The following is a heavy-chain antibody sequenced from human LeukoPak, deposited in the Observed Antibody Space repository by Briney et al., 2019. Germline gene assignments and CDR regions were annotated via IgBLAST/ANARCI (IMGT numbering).Heavy chain of an antibody. Sequence: GGSLRLSCAASGFTFGNYWMSWVRQAPGKGLEWISSISSSGSYVYYADSVKGRITISRDNAEKSLYLQMNSLRAEDADVYYCARTKIWVYPFDYWGQGTLVIVSS. D-gene: IGHD2-8*01. CDR3: ARTKIWVYPFDY. CDR1: GFTFGNYW. CDR2: ISSSGSYV. V-gene: IGHV3-21*01. J-gene: IGHJ4*02.